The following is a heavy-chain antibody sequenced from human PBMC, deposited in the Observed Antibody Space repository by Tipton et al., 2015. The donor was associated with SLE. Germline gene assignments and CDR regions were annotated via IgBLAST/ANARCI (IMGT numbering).Heavy chain of an antibody. CDR1: GFTFSSYT. CDR3: ARSGVGGDYFDF. Sequence: QLVQSGGGLVKPGGSLRLSCAASGFTFSSYTMNWVRQAPGKGLEWVSSISSSGVNIYYADSVKGRFTISRDNAKNSLYMQMNSLRADDTAVYYCARSGVGGDYFDFWGQGTLVTVSS. J-gene: IGHJ4*02. V-gene: IGHV3-21*01. D-gene: IGHD3-16*01. CDR2: ISSSGVNI.